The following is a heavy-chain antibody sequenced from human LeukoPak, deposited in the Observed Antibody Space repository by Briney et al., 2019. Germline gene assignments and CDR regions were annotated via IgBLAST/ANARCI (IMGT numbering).Heavy chain of an antibody. CDR1: GGSISSSSYY. CDR3: ARKAPIAARSSNWFDP. J-gene: IGHJ5*02. Sequence: SETLSLTCTVSGGSISSSSYYWGWIRQPPGKGLEWIGGIYYSGSTYYNPSLKSRVTISVDTSKNQFSLKLSSVTAADTAVYYCARKAPIAARSSNWFDPWGQGTLVTVSS. V-gene: IGHV4-39*07. D-gene: IGHD6-6*01. CDR2: IYYSGST.